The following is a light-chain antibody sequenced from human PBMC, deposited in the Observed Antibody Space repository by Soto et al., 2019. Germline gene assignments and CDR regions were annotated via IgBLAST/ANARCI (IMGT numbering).Light chain of an antibody. Sequence: EIVMTQSPATLSVSPGERSTLSCRASQSVSGNLAWYQQKPGQAPRLLIYDASTRATGIPARFSGSGSGTEFTLTISSLQSEDFALYFCQQHNNSPITFGQGTRLEIQ. CDR1: QSVSGN. V-gene: IGKV3-15*01. J-gene: IGKJ5*01. CDR3: QQHNNSPIT. CDR2: DAS.